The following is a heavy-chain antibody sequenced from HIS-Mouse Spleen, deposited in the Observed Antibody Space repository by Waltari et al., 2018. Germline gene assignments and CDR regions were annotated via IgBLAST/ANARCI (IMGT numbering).Heavy chain of an antibody. Sequence: QVQLVQSGAEVKKPGASVKVSCKASGYPFTGYYMHWVRQAPGQGLEWMGWIKPNSGGTNYAQKFQGRVTMTRDTSISTAYMELSRLRSDDTAVYYCARDQTYYDFWSGYFDAFDIWGQGTMVTVSS. CDR1: GYPFTGYY. J-gene: IGHJ3*02. V-gene: IGHV1-2*02. CDR3: ARDQTYYDFWSGYFDAFDI. D-gene: IGHD3-3*01. CDR2: IKPNSGGT.